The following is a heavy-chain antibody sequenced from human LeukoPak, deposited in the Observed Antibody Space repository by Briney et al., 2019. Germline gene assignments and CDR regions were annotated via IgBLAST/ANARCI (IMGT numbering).Heavy chain of an antibody. CDR2: INPSGGST. CDR1: GYTFTSYY. CDR3: AREDDRSFGAYDC. J-gene: IGHJ4*02. D-gene: IGHD4-17*01. Sequence: GASVKVSCKASGYTFTSYYMHWVRQAPGQGLEWMGIINPSGGSTSYAQKFQGRVTMTRDTSTSTVYMELSSLRPDDTAVYFCAREDDRSFGAYDCWGQGTLVTVS. V-gene: IGHV1-46*01.